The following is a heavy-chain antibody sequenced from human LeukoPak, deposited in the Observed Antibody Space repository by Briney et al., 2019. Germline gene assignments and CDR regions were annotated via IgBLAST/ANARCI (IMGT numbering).Heavy chain of an antibody. CDR1: GFNFDXXX. CDR2: XGGGGXGT. D-gene: IGHD6-19*01. V-gene: IGHV3-43*02. J-gene: IGHJ6*02. CDR3: TKDRWSSSSGSTGMDV. Sequence: PGGSLRLSCAXSGFNFDXXXXXXXXQAPGKGLXXXXXXGGGGXGTTYADSVKGRFTISRDNSKNSLYLQMNSLRTEDTALYYCTKDRWSSSSGSTGMDVWGQGTMVTVSS.